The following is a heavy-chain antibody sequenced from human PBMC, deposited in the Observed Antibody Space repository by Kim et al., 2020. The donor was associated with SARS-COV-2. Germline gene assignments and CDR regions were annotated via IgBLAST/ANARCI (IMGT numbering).Heavy chain of an antibody. J-gene: IGHJ4*02. Sequence: SGPTLVNPTQTLTLTCTFSGFSLSTSGMCVSWIRQPPGKALEWLALIDWDDDKYYSTSLKTRLTISKDTSKNQVVLTMTNMDPVDTATYYCARIRPHYDILTGFQYGDYFDYWGQGTLVTVSS. V-gene: IGHV2-70*01. CDR1: GFSLSTSGMC. D-gene: IGHD3-9*01. CDR2: IDWDDDK. CDR3: ARIRPHYDILTGFQYGDYFDY.